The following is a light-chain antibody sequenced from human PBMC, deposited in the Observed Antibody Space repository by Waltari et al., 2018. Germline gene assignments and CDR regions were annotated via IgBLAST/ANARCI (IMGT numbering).Light chain of an antibody. CDR1: QSLSHAY. Sequence: EIVLTQSPGTLSLSPGERATLSCGASQSLSHAYLAWYQQKAGQAPRLLIHGSSYRATGIPDRFSGSGSGTDFTLTTSRLEPEDFAVYYCQQYDGSPLTFGGGTRVEIK. CDR3: QQYDGSPLT. J-gene: IGKJ4*01. V-gene: IGKV3-20*01. CDR2: GSS.